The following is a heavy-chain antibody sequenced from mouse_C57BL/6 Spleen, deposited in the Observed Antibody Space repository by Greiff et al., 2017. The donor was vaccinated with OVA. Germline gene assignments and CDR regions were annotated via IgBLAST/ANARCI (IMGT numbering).Heavy chain of an antibody. J-gene: IGHJ1*03. CDR1: GYSITSGYY. CDR3: ARGDWDGWYFDV. CDR2: ISYDGSN. Sequence: DVKLVESGPGLVKPSQSLSLTCSVTGYSITSGYYWNWIRQFPGNKLEWMGYISYDGSNNYNPSLTNRISITRDTSKNQFFLKLNSVTTEDTATDYCARGDWDGWYFDVWGTGTTVTVSS. V-gene: IGHV3-6*01. D-gene: IGHD4-1*01.